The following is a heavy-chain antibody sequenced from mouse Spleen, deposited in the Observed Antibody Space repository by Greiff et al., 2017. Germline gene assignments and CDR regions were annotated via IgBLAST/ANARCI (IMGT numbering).Heavy chain of an antibody. D-gene: IGHD1-1*01. Sequence: VQLQQSGPELVKPGASVKIPCKASGYTFTDYNMDWVKQSHGKSLEWIGDINPNNGGTIYNQKFKGKATLTVDKSSSTAYMELRSLTSEDTAVYYCARVIYYYGSSVYFDYWGQGTTLTVSS. CDR2: INPNNGGT. J-gene: IGHJ2*01. CDR1: GYTFTDYN. V-gene: IGHV1-18*01. CDR3: ARVIYYYGSSVYFDY.